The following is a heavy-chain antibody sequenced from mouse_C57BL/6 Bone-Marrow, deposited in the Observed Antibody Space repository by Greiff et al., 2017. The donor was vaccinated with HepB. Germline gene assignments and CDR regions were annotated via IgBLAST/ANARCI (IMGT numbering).Heavy chain of an antibody. J-gene: IGHJ3*01. Sequence: EVQLQQSVAELVRPGASVKLSCTASGFNIKNTYMHWVKQRPEQGLEWIGRIDPANGNTKYAPKFQGKATITADTSSNTAYLQLSSLTSEDTAIYYCARANYYGSSRSPFAYWGQGTLVTVSA. D-gene: IGHD1-1*01. CDR2: IDPANGNT. V-gene: IGHV14-3*01. CDR3: ARANYYGSSRSPFAY. CDR1: GFNIKNTY.